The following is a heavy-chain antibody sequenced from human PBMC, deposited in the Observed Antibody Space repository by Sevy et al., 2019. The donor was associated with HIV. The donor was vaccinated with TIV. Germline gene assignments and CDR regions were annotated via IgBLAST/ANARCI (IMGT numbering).Heavy chain of an antibody. D-gene: IGHD3-22*01. J-gene: IGHJ4*02. CDR1: GYIFTNYY. CDR2: INPSGGYT. Sequence: ASVKVSCKASGYIFTNYYINLVRQAPGQGLEWMGIINPSGGYTSYAQKFQGRVTMTRDTSTSTVYMEPSSLRSDDTAVYYCARSLYFDSSTYYDYWGQGTLVTVSS. V-gene: IGHV1-46*01. CDR3: ARSLYFDSSTYYDY.